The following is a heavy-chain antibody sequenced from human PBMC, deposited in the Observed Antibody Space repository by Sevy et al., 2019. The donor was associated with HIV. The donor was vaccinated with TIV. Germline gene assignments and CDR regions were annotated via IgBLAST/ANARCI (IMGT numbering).Heavy chain of an antibody. Sequence: ASVKVSCKASGDTFTNNCIHWVRHAPGQGLEWMGMVDPSAGNTTYAQKFQGRVTMTRDTSTSILYMDLSSLRSEDTAVYYCARADPDQHFDSWGQGTLVTVSS. CDR1: GDTFTNNC. V-gene: IGHV1-46*01. J-gene: IGHJ4*02. CDR2: VDPSAGNT. CDR3: ARADPDQHFDS.